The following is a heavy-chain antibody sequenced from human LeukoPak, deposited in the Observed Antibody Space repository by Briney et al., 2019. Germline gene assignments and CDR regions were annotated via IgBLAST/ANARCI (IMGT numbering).Heavy chain of an antibody. D-gene: IGHD3-22*01. Sequence: SETLSLTCAVYGGSFSGYYWSWIRQPPGKGLEWIGEINHSGSTYYNPSLKSRVTISVDTSKNQFSLKLSSVTAADTAVYYCARHHSSGYYRDAFDIWGQGTMLTVSS. V-gene: IGHV4-34*01. CDR3: ARHHSSGYYRDAFDI. CDR2: INHSGST. CDR1: GGSFSGYY. J-gene: IGHJ3*02.